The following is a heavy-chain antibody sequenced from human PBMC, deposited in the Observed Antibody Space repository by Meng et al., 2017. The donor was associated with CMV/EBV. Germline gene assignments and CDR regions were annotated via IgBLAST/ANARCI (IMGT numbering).Heavy chain of an antibody. CDR2: FDPEDGET. Sequence: ASVKVSCKASGFTFTSSAVQWVRQARGQRLEWMGGFDPEDGETIYAQKFQGRVTMTEDTSTDTAYMELSSLRSEDTAVYYCATSTRTYCSGGSCFRVIQYYFDYWGQGTLVTVSS. CDR3: ATSTRTYCSGGSCFRVIQYYFDY. CDR1: GFTFTSSA. V-gene: IGHV1-24*01. D-gene: IGHD2-15*01. J-gene: IGHJ4*02.